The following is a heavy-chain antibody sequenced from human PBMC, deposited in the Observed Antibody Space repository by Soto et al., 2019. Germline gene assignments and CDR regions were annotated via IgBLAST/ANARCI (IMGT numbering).Heavy chain of an antibody. D-gene: IGHD4-17*01. CDR3: APAGDYDLLTFDH. CDR2: IYWDDDK. CDR1: GFSLSTYHMG. J-gene: IGHJ4*02. Sequence: QITLKESGPTLVRPAQTLTLTCDFSGFSLSTYHMGVAWIRQPPGKAFEWLALIYWDDDKRYRPSLKDRLAISKDTSSNQVVLTITHIDPGDSATYFCAPAGDYDLLTFDHWGPGTLVTVSS. V-gene: IGHV2-5*02.